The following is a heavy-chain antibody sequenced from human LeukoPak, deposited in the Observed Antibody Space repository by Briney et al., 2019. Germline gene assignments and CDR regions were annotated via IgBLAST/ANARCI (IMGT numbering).Heavy chain of an antibody. CDR2: IYYSGST. V-gene: IGHV4-39*01. D-gene: IGHD3-10*01. Sequence: SETLSLTCTVSGGSISSSSYYWGWIRQPPGKGLEWIGSIYYSGSTYYNPSLKSRVTISVDTSKNQFSLKLSSVTAADMAVYYCARQGGVRGVSLLDYWGQGTLVTVSS. J-gene: IGHJ4*02. CDR3: ARQGGVRGVSLLDY. CDR1: GGSISSSSYY.